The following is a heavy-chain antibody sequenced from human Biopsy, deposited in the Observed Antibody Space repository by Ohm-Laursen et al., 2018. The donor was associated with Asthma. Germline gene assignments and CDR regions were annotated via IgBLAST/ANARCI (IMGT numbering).Heavy chain of an antibody. CDR3: ARHWDWGSFFHY. V-gene: IGHV4-39*01. D-gene: IGHD7-27*01. Sequence: SDTLSLTCTVSGGSMSSSSYYWGWIRQPPGKGLEWMGSISYTGSAYHNPSLKSRVTISVDTSKNHFSLKLSSVTAADTAVYYCARHWDWGSFFHYWGQGTPVTVSS. CDR2: ISYTGSA. J-gene: IGHJ4*02. CDR1: GGSMSSSSYY.